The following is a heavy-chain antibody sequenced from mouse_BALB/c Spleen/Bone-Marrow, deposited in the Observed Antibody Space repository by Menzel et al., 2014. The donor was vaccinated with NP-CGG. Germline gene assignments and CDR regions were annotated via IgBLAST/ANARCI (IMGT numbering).Heavy chain of an antibody. D-gene: IGHD1-1*01. CDR2: IDPYSGGT. Sequence: EVQLQQSGPELVKPGASVKVSCKASGYAFTSYNMYWVKQSREKSLEWIGYIDPYSGGTNYNQKFKGKATLTVDKSSSTAYMHLNSLTSEDSAVYYCARLGNTVVPDYWGQGTTLTVSS. V-gene: IGHV1S135*01. CDR3: ARLGNTVVPDY. CDR1: GYAFTSYN. J-gene: IGHJ2*01.